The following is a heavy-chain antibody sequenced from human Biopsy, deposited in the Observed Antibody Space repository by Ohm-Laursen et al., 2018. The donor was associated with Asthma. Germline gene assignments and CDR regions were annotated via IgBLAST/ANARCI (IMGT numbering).Heavy chain of an antibody. Sequence: SLRLSCAASGFSFSEFVMHWVRQAPGKGLEWVAVISYDGSTKYYADSVKGRFTISRDNSKNTLYLQMSSLRVEDTAVYYCARGDSSGWSHYYFDYWGQGTLVTVSS. D-gene: IGHD6-19*01. V-gene: IGHV3-30*03. J-gene: IGHJ4*02. CDR3: ARGDSSGWSHYYFDY. CDR2: ISYDGSTK. CDR1: GFSFSEFV.